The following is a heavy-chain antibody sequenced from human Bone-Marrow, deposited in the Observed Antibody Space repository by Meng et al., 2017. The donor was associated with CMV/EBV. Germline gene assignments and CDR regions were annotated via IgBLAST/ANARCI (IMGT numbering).Heavy chain of an antibody. CDR2: VNSKNEAT. CDR3: VRSSGWSLFDY. D-gene: IGHD6-19*01. CDR1: GFTSSDYY. Sequence: QVHLVQSGAELKKPGAPVEVSCTTSGFTSSDYYTHGVRQAPGQGLEWMGWVNSKNEATNYARKFQGRVSMTRDTSISTAHMELSRLMSDDTAVYYCVRSSGWSLFDYWGQGTLVTVSS. V-gene: IGHV1-2*02. J-gene: IGHJ4*02.